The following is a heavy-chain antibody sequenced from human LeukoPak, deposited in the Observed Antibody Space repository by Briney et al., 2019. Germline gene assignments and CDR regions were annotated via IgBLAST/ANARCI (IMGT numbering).Heavy chain of an antibody. CDR1: GGTFSSYA. J-gene: IGHJ4*02. Sequence: SVKVSCKASGGTFSSYAISWVRQAPGQGLEWMGGIIPIFGTANYAQKFQGRVTITADESTSTAYMELSSLGSEDTAVYYCARGPLQLRFLEWPTPHFDYWGQGTLVTVSS. CDR3: ARGPLQLRFLEWPTPHFDY. CDR2: IIPIFGTA. D-gene: IGHD3-3*01. V-gene: IGHV1-69*13.